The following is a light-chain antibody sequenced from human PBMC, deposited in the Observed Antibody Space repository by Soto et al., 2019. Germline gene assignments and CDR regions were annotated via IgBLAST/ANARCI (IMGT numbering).Light chain of an antibody. CDR3: QQYQIYPWT. CDR1: QTIHS. Sequence: DIQMTQSPSTLSASIGDRVTITCRASQTIHSLAWYQQKPGKAPNLLIYESSNLESGAPSRFSGSGSGTEFNLTLSNLQPDDFATYYCQQYQIYPWTFGQGTKVDI. V-gene: IGKV1-5*03. J-gene: IGKJ1*01. CDR2: ESS.